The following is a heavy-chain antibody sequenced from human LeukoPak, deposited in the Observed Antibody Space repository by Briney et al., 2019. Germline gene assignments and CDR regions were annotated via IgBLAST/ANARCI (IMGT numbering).Heavy chain of an antibody. Sequence: GGSLRLSCAASGFTFNNYAMSWVRQAPGKGLVWVSRINSDGSSTSYADSVKGRFTISRDNAKNTLYLQMNSLRAEDTAVYYCARDQSVLRNSGEYWYFDLWGRGTLVTVSS. CDR3: ARDQSVLRNSGEYWYFDL. CDR2: INSDGSST. V-gene: IGHV3-74*01. CDR1: GFTFNNYA. D-gene: IGHD4-23*01. J-gene: IGHJ2*01.